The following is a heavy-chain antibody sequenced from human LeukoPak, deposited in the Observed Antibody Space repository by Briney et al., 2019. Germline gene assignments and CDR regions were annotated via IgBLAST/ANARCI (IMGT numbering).Heavy chain of an antibody. D-gene: IGHD3-22*01. CDR2: ISAYNGNT. CDR3: ARDGYYYDSSGPTLSYYYGMDA. CDR1: GYTFTSYG. J-gene: IGHJ6*02. V-gene: IGHV1-18*01. Sequence: ASVKVSCKASGYTFTSYGISWVRQAPGQGLEWMGWISAYNGNTNYAQKLQGRVTMTTDTSTSTAYMELRSLRSDDTAVYYCARDGYYYDSSGPTLSYYYGMDAWGQGTTVTVSS.